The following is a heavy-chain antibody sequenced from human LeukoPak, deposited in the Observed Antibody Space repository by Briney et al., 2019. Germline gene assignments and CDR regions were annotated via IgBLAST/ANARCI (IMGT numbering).Heavy chain of an antibody. Sequence: PSETLSLTCAVYGGSFSGYYWSWLRQPPGKGLEWIGEINHSGSTNYNPSLKSRVTISVDTSKNQFSLKLSSVTAADTAVYYCAIFNRDTAMVYSDYWGQGTLVTVSS. J-gene: IGHJ4*02. D-gene: IGHD5-18*01. CDR2: INHSGST. V-gene: IGHV4-34*01. CDR3: AIFNRDTAMVYSDY. CDR1: GGSFSGYY.